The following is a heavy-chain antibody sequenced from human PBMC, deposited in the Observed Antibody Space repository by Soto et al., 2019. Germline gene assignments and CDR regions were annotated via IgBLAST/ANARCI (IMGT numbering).Heavy chain of an antibody. V-gene: IGHV3-23*01. CDR1: GFTFSSYA. Sequence: GGPLRLSCAASGFTFSSYAMSWVRQAPGKGLEWVSAISGSGGSTYYADSVKGRFTISRDNSKNTLYLQMNSLRAEDTAVYYWAKDRYGYSCSVGYFDYWGQGTLVTVSS. CDR3: AKDRYGYSCSVGYFDY. CDR2: ISGSGGST. D-gene: IGHD6-13*01. J-gene: IGHJ4*02.